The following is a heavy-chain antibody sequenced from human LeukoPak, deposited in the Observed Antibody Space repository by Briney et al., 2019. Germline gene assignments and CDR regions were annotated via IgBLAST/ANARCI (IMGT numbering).Heavy chain of an antibody. V-gene: IGHV3-53*01. Sequence: PGGSLRLSCAASGFTVSSNYMSWVRQAPGKGLEWVSVIYSGGSTYYADSVKGRFTISRDNSKNTLYLQMNSLRAEDTAVYYCARVSAAMVYSFDYWGQGTLVTVSS. CDR1: GFTVSSNY. D-gene: IGHD5-18*01. J-gene: IGHJ4*02. CDR2: IYSGGST. CDR3: ARVSAAMVYSFDY.